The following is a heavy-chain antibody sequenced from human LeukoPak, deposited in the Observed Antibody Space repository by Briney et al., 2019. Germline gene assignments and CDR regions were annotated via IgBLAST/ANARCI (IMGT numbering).Heavy chain of an antibody. D-gene: IGHD3-10*01. V-gene: IGHV3-30*18. J-gene: IGHJ4*02. CDR2: ISYDGSNK. Sequence: GGSLRLSCAASGFTFSSYGMHWVRQAPGKGLEWVAVISYDGSNKYYADSVKGRFTISRDNSKNALYLQMNSLRAEGTAVYYCAKDSILWFGEPTPEYDYWGQGTLVTVSS. CDR3: AKDSILWFGEPTPEYDY. CDR1: GFTFSSYG.